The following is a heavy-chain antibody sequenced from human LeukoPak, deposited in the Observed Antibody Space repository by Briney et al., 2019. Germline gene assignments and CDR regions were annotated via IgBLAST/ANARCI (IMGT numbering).Heavy chain of an antibody. CDR2: ISYDGANK. CDR1: GFTFSSYE. Sequence: SLRLSCAASGFTFSSYEMNWVRQAPGKGLEWVAVISYDGANKYHADSVKGRFTISRDNSRNTLYLQMNSLRLDDTAVYYCARVPQYDNSGTFDYWGQGTLVTVSS. D-gene: IGHD1-26*01. V-gene: IGHV3-30-3*01. CDR3: ARVPQYDNSGTFDY. J-gene: IGHJ4*02.